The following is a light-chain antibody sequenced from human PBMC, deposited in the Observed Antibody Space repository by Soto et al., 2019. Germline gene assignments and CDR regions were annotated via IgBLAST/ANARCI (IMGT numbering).Light chain of an antibody. CDR3: LQHNNFPLT. CDR2: DAS. CDR1: QVISNH. J-gene: IGKJ5*01. Sequence: DIQMTQSPSSVSASVGDTVTITCRASQVISNHLVWFQLKPGKVPKRLIYDASSLQTGVPSRFSGSGSGTDFTLTISSLQPEDFATYYCLQHNNFPLTFGQGTRLEIK. V-gene: IGKV1-17*03.